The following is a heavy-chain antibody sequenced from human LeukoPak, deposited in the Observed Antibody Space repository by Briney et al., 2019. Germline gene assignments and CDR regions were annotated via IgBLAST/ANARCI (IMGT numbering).Heavy chain of an antibody. V-gene: IGHV1-46*01. CDR3: ARVQAYCGGDCRLFDY. Sequence: ASVKVSCKASGYTFTSYYMHWVRQAPGQGPEWMGIINPSGGSTSYAQKFQGRVTMTRDTSTSTVYMELSSLRSEDTAVYYCARVQAYCGGDCRLFDYWGQGTLVTVSS. CDR1: GYTFTSYY. CDR2: INPSGGST. D-gene: IGHD2-21*02. J-gene: IGHJ4*02.